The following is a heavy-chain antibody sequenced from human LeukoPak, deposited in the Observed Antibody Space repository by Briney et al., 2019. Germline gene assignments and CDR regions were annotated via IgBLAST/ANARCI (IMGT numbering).Heavy chain of an antibody. V-gene: IGHV3-53*01. Sequence: GGSLRLSCAASGFTVSSNYMSWVRQAPGKGLEWVSVIYSGGSTYYADSVKGRFTISRDNAKNSLYLQMNSLRAEDTAVYFCSRDLDCTVTTCFDGDDGFDLWGQGTMVTVSS. D-gene: IGHD2-8*02. CDR2: IYSGGST. CDR1: GFTVSSNY. CDR3: SRDLDCTVTTCFDGDDGFDL. J-gene: IGHJ3*01.